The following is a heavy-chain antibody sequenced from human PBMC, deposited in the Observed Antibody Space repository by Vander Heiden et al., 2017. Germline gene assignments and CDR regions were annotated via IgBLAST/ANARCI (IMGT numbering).Heavy chain of an antibody. J-gene: IGHJ3*02. CDR2: ISSSSSTI. CDR3: ARRNLAFDI. Sequence: EVQLVESGGGLVQPGGSLRLYCAASGFTFSSYSMNWVRQAPGKGLEWVSYISSSSSTIYYADSVKGRFTISRDNAKNSLYLQMNSLRAEDTAVYYCARRNLAFDIWGQGTMVTVSS. CDR1: GFTFSSYS. V-gene: IGHV3-48*01.